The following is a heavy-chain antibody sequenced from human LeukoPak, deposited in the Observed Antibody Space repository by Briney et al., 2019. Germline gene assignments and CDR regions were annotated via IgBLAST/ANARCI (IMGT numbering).Heavy chain of an antibody. CDR3: ARTPPNYYDSDGYYSHYDY. CDR1: GFTFSSYS. V-gene: IGHV3-48*01. Sequence: GGSLRLSCVASGFTFSSYSMNWVRQAPGKGLEFISYINSRSSTIYYADVVKGRFTISRDNAKNSLYLQMSSLRAEDTAVYYCARTPPNYYDSDGYYSHYDYWGQGTLVTVSS. CDR2: INSRSSTI. D-gene: IGHD3-22*01. J-gene: IGHJ4*02.